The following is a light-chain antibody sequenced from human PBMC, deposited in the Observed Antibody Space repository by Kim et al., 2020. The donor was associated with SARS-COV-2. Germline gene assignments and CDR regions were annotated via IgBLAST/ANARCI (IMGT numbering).Light chain of an antibody. V-gene: IGKV1-17*03. J-gene: IGKJ2*01. CDR3: LQHKTFPYT. CDR1: QGISSF. CDR2: DAS. Sequence: SASLGDRVPITCRASQGISSFLAWFQQKPGKVPKRLIYDASTLQSGVPSRFSGSGSGTEFTLTITSLQPEDFATYFCLQHKTFPYTFGQGTKLEI.